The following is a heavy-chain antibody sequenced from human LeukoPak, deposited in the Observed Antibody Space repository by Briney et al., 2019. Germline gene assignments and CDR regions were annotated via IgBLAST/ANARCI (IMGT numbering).Heavy chain of an antibody. J-gene: IGHJ3*02. V-gene: IGHV3-74*01. Sequence: GGSLRLSCAASGFTFRTYWMHWVRQSPGKGLVWVSRINSDGIGSSYADSVKGRFTISRDNAKNTLYLQMNSLTAEDTAVYYCAIGKPYFDAFDIWGQGTMVTVSS. CDR2: INSDGIGS. D-gene: IGHD2/OR15-2a*01. CDR3: AIGKPYFDAFDI. CDR1: GFTFRTYW.